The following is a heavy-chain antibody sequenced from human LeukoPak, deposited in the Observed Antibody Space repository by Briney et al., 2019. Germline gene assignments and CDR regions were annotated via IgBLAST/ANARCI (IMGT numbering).Heavy chain of an antibody. CDR3: ARGRWTATETTYYLDY. Sequence: ASVKVSCKASGYSFSDYAIRWVRQAPGQRLEWMGWINAGNGKTKYSQNFQGRGTITRDRSASTAYMELSSLRSEDTSIYYCARGRWTATETTYYLDYWGHGTLVTVSS. J-gene: IGHJ4*01. CDR1: GYSFSDYA. D-gene: IGHD4-17*01. V-gene: IGHV1-3*01. CDR2: INAGNGKT.